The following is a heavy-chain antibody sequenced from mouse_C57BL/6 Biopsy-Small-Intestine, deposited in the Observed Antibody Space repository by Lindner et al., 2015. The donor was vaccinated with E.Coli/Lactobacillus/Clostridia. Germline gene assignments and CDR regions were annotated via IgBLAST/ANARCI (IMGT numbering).Heavy chain of an antibody. CDR1: GYTFTDYN. Sequence: VHLQESGPELVKPGASVKIPCKASGYTFTDYNMDWVKQSHGKSLEWIGDINPNTGGTIYNQKFKDKATLTVDKSSSTAYMELRSLTSEDSAVYYCARRGLTWFAYWGQGTLVTVSA. J-gene: IGHJ3*01. V-gene: IGHV1-18*01. D-gene: IGHD2-4*01. CDR2: INPNTGGT. CDR3: ARRGLTWFAY.